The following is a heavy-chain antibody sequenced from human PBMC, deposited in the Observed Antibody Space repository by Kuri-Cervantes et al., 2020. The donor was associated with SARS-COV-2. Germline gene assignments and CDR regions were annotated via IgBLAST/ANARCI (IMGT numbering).Heavy chain of an antibody. V-gene: IGHV3-74*01. J-gene: IGHJ4*02. D-gene: IGHD3-22*01. CDR2: INPDGSYT. CDR3: VMIVVDY. CDR1: GFTFSSHW. Sequence: GESLKISCAASGFTFSSHWIHWVRQAPGKGLVWVSRINPDGSYTNNADSVKGRFILSRDNVKNMLFLQMNSLRAEDTAVYYCVMIVVDYWGQGTLVTVSS.